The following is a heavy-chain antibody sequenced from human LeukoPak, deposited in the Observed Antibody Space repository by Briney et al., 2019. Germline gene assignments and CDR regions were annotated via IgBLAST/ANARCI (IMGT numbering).Heavy chain of an antibody. CDR3: AIDYGVTTPFDY. D-gene: IGHD4-17*01. V-gene: IGHV1-24*01. CDR1: GYTLTELS. CDR2: FDPEDGET. Sequence: ASVKVSCKVSGYTLTELSMHWVRQAPGKGLEWMGGFDPEDGETIYAQKFQGRVTITADESTSTAYMELSSLRSEDTAVYYCAIDYGVTTPFDYWGQGTLVTVSS. J-gene: IGHJ4*02.